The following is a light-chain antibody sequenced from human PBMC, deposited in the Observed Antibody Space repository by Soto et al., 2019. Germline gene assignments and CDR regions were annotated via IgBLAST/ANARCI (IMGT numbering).Light chain of an antibody. V-gene: IGKV1-5*03. CDR3: QHYNSYSEA. CDR1: QTISSW. CDR2: KAS. Sequence: DIQMTQSHSTLSASVGDRFTVTCRASQTISSWLAWYQQKPGKAPKLLIYKASTLKSGVPSRFSGSGSGTEFTLTISSLQPDDFATYYCQHYNSYSEAFGQGTKVDI. J-gene: IGKJ1*01.